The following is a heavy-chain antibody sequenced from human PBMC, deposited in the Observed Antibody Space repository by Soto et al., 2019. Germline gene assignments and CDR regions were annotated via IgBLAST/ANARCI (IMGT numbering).Heavy chain of an antibody. J-gene: IGHJ3*02. Sequence: QRQLQESGPGLVKPSETLSLTCTVSGGSISSSSYHWGWIRQPPGKGLEWIGSIYYSGSTYYNSSLKSRVTVPVDPSKSQFPLRLSSVNAADTGVYYCGRRHVAGHSPWHAFDIWGQGRTVTVS. D-gene: IGHD3-10*02. V-gene: IGHV4-39*01. CDR2: IYYSGST. CDR1: GGSISSSSYH. CDR3: GRRHVAGHSPWHAFDI.